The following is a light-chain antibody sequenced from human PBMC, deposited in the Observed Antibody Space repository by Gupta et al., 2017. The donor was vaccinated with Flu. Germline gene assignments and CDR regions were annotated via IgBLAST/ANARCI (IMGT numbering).Light chain of an antibody. CDR3: QQYNDWPLT. J-gene: IGKJ4*01. Sequence: PATLSVSPGETATLSCRASQSVTSNLAWYQQKPGQAPRLLIYGASTRATGFPARFSGSGYGTEFSLTISSLQSEDFAVYYCQQYNDWPLTFGGGTKVEIK. CDR2: GAS. CDR1: QSVTSN. V-gene: IGKV3-15*01.